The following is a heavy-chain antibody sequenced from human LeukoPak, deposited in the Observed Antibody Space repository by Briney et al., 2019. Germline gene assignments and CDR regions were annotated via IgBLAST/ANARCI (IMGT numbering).Heavy chain of an antibody. CDR1: GYSFTNYG. Sequence: ASVKVSCKASGYSFTNYGISWVRQAPGQGLEWMGWISPYNGNTNYAQKVQGRASMTTDTSTSTAYMELRSLRSDDTAVYYCARRRAEMLAIGESNWFDPWGQGSQVTVSS. J-gene: IGHJ5*02. CDR2: ISPYNGNT. CDR3: ARRRAEMLAIGESNWFDP. D-gene: IGHD5-24*01. V-gene: IGHV1-18*01.